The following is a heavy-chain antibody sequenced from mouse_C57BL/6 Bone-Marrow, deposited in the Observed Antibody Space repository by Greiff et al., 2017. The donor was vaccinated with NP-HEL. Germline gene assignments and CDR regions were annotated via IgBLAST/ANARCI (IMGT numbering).Heavy chain of an antibody. V-gene: IGHV5-4*03. Sequence: EVKVVESGGGLVKPGGSLKLSCAASGFTFSSYAMSWVRQTPGKSLEWVATISPGGSYTNYPDNVKGRFTLSGDNATNNPYLQMSHLKSEDTAMYYCARVDGYPFDYWGQGTTLTVSS. CDR3: ARVDGYPFDY. J-gene: IGHJ2*01. D-gene: IGHD2-3*01. CDR1: GFTFSSYA. CDR2: ISPGGSYT.